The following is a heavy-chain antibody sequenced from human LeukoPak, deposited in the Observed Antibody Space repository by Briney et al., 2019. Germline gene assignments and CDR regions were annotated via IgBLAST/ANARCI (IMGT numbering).Heavy chain of an antibody. CDR3: ARGYSSSWYDFEY. CDR2: IYHSGIT. D-gene: IGHD6-13*01. J-gene: IGHJ4*02. V-gene: IGHV4-38-2*02. Sequence: SETLSLTCTVSGFSISSGYYWGWIRQPPGKGLEWIGSIYHSGITYNNPSLKSRVTISVDTSKNQFSLKLNSVTAADTAVYYCARGYSSSWYDFEYWGQGTLVTVSS. CDR1: GFSISSGYY.